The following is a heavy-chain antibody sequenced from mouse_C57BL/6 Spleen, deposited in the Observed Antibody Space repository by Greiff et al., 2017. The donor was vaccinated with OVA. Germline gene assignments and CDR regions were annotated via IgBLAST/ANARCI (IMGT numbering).Heavy chain of an antibody. Sequence: QVQLQQPGAELVKPGASVKLSCKASGYTFTSYWMHWVKQRPGQGLEWIGMIHPNSGSTNYNEKFKSKATLTVDKSSSTAYMQLSSLTAEDSAVYYCARGEYDYNWYFDVWGTGTTVTVSS. V-gene: IGHV1-64*01. D-gene: IGHD2-4*01. CDR3: ARGEYDYNWYFDV. CDR2: IHPNSGST. J-gene: IGHJ1*03. CDR1: GYTFTSYW.